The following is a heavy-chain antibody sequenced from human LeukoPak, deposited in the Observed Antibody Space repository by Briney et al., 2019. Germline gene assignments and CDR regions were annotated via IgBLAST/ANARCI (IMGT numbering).Heavy chain of an antibody. CDR3: ARALPIVVVPAASTGYFDY. CDR1: GGSISSYY. D-gene: IGHD2-2*01. V-gene: IGHV4-4*07. J-gene: IGHJ4*02. Sequence: SETLSLTCTVSGGSISSYYWSWIRQPAGKGLEWIGRIYTSGSTNYNPSLKSRVTMSVDTSKNQFSLKLSSVTAADTAVYYCARALPIVVVPAASTGYFDYWGQGTLVTVSS. CDR2: IYTSGST.